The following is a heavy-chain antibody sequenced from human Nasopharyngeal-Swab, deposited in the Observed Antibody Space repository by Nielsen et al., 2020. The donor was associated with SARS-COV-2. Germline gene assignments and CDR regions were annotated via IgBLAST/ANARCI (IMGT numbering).Heavy chain of an antibody. J-gene: IGHJ4*02. CDR1: GFTFGRFW. V-gene: IGHV3-7*01. CDR3: ARDRYSSE. CDR2: IKEDGSET. Sequence: ETLSLTCAASGFTFGRFWMTWVRQAPGKGLEWVANIKEDGSETNYVESVKGRFTISRDNAKNSLYLQMNSLRAEDTAVYHCARDRYSSEWGQGSLVTVSS. D-gene: IGHD6-19*01.